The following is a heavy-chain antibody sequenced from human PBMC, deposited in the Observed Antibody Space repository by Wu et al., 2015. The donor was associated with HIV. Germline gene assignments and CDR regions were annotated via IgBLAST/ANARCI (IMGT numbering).Heavy chain of an antibody. V-gene: IGHV1-46*01. CDR1: GYRFTDYY. D-gene: IGHD3-10*01. Sequence: QVQLVQSGAEVKKPGASIKFYCKASGYRFTDYYIHWVRQAPGQGLEWMGLINPSGGAIIYAQKFQGRVTMTRDTSTSTVYMDLSSLRSEDTAKYYCVRRGTFLVLLVGWMSFNIVGQGQVVTVSS. CDR3: VRRGTFLVLLVGWMSFNI. CDR2: INPSGGAI. J-gene: IGHJ3*02.